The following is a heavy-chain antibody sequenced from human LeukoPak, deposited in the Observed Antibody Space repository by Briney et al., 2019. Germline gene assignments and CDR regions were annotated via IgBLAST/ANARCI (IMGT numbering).Heavy chain of an antibody. CDR3: AKVTSTLRSYYFAS. CDR1: GFTVSSNY. J-gene: IGHJ4*02. V-gene: IGHV3-53*01. D-gene: IGHD1-20*01. Sequence: GGSLRLSCAASGFTVSSNYMSWVRQAPGKGLEWVSVIYSGGATDYADSVKGRFTISRDHSKNTLYLQMSSLRAEDTAVYYCAKVTSTLRSYYFASWGQGTLVTVSS. CDR2: IYSGGAT.